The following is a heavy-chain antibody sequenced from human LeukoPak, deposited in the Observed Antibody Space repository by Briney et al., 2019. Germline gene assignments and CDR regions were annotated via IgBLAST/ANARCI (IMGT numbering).Heavy chain of an antibody. CDR1: GGSISSGGYY. CDR2: IYHSGST. CDR3: ARGLYDSRGYYHFDY. Sequence: SETLSLTCTVSGGSISSGGYYWSWIRQPPGKGLEWIGYIYHSGSTYYNPSLKSRVTISVDRSKNQFSLKLNSVTAADTAVYYCARGLYDSRGYYHFDYWGQGALVTVSS. V-gene: IGHV4-30-2*01. J-gene: IGHJ4*02. D-gene: IGHD3-22*01.